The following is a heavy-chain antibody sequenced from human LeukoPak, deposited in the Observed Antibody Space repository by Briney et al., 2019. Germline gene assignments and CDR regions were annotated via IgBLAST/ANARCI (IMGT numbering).Heavy chain of an antibody. CDR3: ARVAKVAVAGFGGVDP. CDR2: INSNSGGT. D-gene: IGHD6-19*01. CDR1: GYTFTGYY. J-gene: IGHJ5*02. V-gene: IGHV1-2*02. Sequence: ASVKVSCKASGYTFTGYYMHWVRQAPGQGLEWMGWINSNSGGTNYAQKFQGRVTMTRDTSISTAYMELSRLRSDDTAVYYCARVAKVAVAGFGGVDPWGQGTLVTVSS.